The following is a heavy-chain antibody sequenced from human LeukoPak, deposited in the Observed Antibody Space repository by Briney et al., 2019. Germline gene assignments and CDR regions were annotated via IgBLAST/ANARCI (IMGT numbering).Heavy chain of an antibody. J-gene: IGHJ5*02. CDR3: ARGTRNGDIVVVPAARYWFDP. Sequence: SETLSLTYAVYGGSFSGYYWSWIRQPPGKGLEWIGEINHSGSTNYNPSLKSRVTISVDTSKNQFSLKLSSVTAADTAVYYCARGTRNGDIVVVPAARYWFDPWGQGTLVTVSS. V-gene: IGHV4-34*01. D-gene: IGHD2-2*01. CDR2: INHSGST. CDR1: GGSFSGYY.